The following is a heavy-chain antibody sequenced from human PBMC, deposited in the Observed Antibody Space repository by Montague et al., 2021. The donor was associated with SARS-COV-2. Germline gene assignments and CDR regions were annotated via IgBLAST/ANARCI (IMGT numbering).Heavy chain of an antibody. CDR3: ARGTTVSSSGYYTGWFDP. CDR1: GGSIRSGIYY. CDR2: IYTSGST. D-gene: IGHD3-3*01. V-gene: IGHV4-61*02. Sequence: TLSLTCTVSGGSIRSGIYYWSWIRQPAGKVLEWIGRIYTSGSTNYNPSLNSLVTISVDTSKNQFSLKLSSVTAADTAVYYCARGTTVSSSGYYTGWFDPWGQGTLVTVSS. J-gene: IGHJ5*02.